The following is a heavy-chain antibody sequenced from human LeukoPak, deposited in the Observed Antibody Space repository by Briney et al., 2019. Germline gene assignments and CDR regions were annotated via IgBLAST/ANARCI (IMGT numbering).Heavy chain of an antibody. CDR3: ATNPTYYYDSSGYFELDY. Sequence: ASVKVSCKASGYTFTGYYMDWVRQAPGQGLEWMGWINPNSGGTNYAQKFQGRVTMTRDTSISTAYMELSRLRSDDTAVYYCATNPTYYYDSSGYFELDYWGQGTLVTVSS. D-gene: IGHD3-22*01. J-gene: IGHJ4*02. V-gene: IGHV1-2*02. CDR2: INPNSGGT. CDR1: GYTFTGYY.